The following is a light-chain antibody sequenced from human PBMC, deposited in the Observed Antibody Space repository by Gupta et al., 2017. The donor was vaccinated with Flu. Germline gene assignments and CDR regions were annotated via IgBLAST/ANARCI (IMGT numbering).Light chain of an antibody. V-gene: IGLV1-44*01. J-gene: IGLJ1*01. CDR1: SSHIGSKN. Sequence: QSVLAQPPSASATPGQRVTISCSGSSSHIGSKNVNWYQKVPGTAPNLLIYGNSKRRSGGPERVSGSKSGTSASMAIRGLQAEEEADDYCEAWEESRNGNYVFGTGTKGTDL. CDR3: EAWEESRNGNYV. CDR2: GNS.